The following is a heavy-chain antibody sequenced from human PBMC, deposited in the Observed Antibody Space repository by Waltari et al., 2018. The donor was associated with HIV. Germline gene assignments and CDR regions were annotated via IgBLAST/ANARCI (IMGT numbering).Heavy chain of an antibody. CDR3: ARRAYLGWYFDF. CDR1: GYSFTSHW. CDR2: IYPSDSDT. Sequence: EVQLVQSGAEVNRPGESLKMSCKGSGYSFTSHWIAWVRQMPGKGLEWMGFIYPSDSDTRYSPSFQGQVTISADKSISTAYLQWSSLKASDTAMYYCARRAYLGWYFDFWGRGTLVTVSS. J-gene: IGHJ2*01. D-gene: IGHD3-16*01. V-gene: IGHV5-51*01.